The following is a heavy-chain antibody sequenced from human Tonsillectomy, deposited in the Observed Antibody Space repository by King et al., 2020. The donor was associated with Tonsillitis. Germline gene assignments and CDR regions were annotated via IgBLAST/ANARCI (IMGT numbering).Heavy chain of an antibody. V-gene: IGHV1-18*01. J-gene: IGHJ3*02. CDR3: ARAFYYEFWSGFEVVGSPYASDI. D-gene: IGHD3-3*01. Sequence: VQLVESGAEVKKPGASVKVSCKASGYTFTTYGISWVRQAPGQGLEWMGWISAYNGNTNYAQKLQGRVTMTTDTSTSTAYMELRSLRSDDTAVYYCARAFYYEFWSGFEVVGSPYASDIGGQGTMVTVSS. CDR2: ISAYNGNT. CDR1: GYTFTTYG.